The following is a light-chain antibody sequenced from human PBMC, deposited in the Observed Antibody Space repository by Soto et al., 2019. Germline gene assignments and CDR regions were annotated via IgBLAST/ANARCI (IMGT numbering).Light chain of an antibody. CDR3: AAWDDSLSGVV. J-gene: IGLJ2*01. Sequence: QSALTQPRSVSGSPGQSVTISCTGTSSDVGGYDYVSWYQHHPGKAPKLMIYDVDKRPSGVPGRFSGSKSGNTASLTISGLRTEDEADYYCAAWDDSLSGVVFGGGTKVTVL. CDR1: SSDVGGYDY. V-gene: IGLV2-11*01. CDR2: DVD.